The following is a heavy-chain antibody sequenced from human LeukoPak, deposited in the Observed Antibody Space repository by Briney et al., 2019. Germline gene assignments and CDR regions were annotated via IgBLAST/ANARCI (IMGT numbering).Heavy chain of an antibody. CDR3: ARDRSESDY. J-gene: IGHJ4*02. V-gene: IGHV1-18*01. CDR1: GYTFTSYG. CDR2: IGAYNGNT. Sequence: ASVKVSCKASGYTFTSYGINWVRRAPGQGLEWTGWIGAYNGNTNYAQKLQGRVTMTTDTSTNTAYMELRSLRSDDTAVYYCARDRSESDYWGQGTLVTVSS.